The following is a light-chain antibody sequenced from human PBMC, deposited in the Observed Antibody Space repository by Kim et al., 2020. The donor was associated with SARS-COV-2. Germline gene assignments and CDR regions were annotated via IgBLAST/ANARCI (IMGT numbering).Light chain of an antibody. V-gene: IGKV1-39*01. Sequence: APVGDRVPIPCRASQSISSYLNWYQQKPGKAPKLLIYAASSLQSGVPSRFSGSGSGTDFTLTISSLQPEDFATYYCQQSYSTPRTFGQGTKLEI. J-gene: IGKJ2*01. CDR1: QSISSY. CDR2: AAS. CDR3: QQSYSTPRT.